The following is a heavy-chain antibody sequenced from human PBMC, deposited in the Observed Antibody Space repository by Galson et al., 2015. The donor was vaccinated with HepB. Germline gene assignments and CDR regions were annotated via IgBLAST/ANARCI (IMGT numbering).Heavy chain of an antibody. CDR1: GGSISSSSYY. CDR3: ARSEEVPALAPRYFGMEV. Sequence: ETLSLTCTVSGGSISSSSYYWGWIRQPPGKGLAWIGSIYYSGSSYYNPSLKSRVTISVDTSKNQFSLKLSPVTAADTAVYYCARSEEVPALAPRYFGMEVWGQGTTVTVSS. CDR2: IYYSGSS. D-gene: IGHD6-19*01. V-gene: IGHV4-39*01. J-gene: IGHJ6*02.